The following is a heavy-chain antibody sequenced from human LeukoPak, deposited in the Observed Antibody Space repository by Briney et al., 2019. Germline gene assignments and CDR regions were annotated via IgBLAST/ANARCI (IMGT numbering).Heavy chain of an antibody. CDR2: IWDDGSNK. CDR1: GLNFNDYD. J-gene: IGHJ2*01. CDR3: ARERGGQDWDFDL. D-gene: IGHD3-10*01. V-gene: IGHV3-33*01. Sequence: GGALRLSCAASGLNFNDYDMDWVRQAPGKGPEWVAVIWDDGSNKYYAESVKGRFTIYRDISKNMLYLQMSSLRVEDTAVYYCARERGGQDWDFDLWGRGTLVTVSS.